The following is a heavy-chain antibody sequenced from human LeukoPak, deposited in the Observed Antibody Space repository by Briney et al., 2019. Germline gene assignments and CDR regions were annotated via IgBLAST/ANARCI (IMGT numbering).Heavy chain of an antibody. CDR1: GFIFPTYG. CDR2: ISGSGGST. J-gene: IGHJ3*01. CDR3: AKDDIPSAT. Sequence: PGGSLRLSCAASGFIFPTYGMSWVRQAPGKGLEWVSGISGSGGSTYYAASVKGRFTISRDNSKNILYVEMKSLRAEDTAVYYCAKDDIPSATWGQGTLVIVSS. D-gene: IGHD2-21*01. V-gene: IGHV3-23*01.